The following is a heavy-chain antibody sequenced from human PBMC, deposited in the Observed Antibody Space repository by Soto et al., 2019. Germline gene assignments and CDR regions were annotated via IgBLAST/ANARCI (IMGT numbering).Heavy chain of an antibody. CDR1: GYSFTSYW. Sequence: PGESLKISCKGSGYSFTSYWIGWVRQMPGKCLEWMGIIYPGDSDTRYSPSFQGQVTISADKSISTAYLQWSSLKASDTAMYYCARRGTVTQNYYYYYGMDVWGQGTTVTVSS. CDR2: IYPGDSDT. D-gene: IGHD4-4*01. J-gene: IGHJ6*02. CDR3: ARRGTVTQNYYYYYGMDV. V-gene: IGHV5-51*01.